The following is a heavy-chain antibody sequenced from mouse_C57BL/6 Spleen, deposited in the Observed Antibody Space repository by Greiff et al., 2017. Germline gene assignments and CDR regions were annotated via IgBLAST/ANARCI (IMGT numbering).Heavy chain of an antibody. CDR3: ARETVVPYWYFDV. J-gene: IGHJ1*03. D-gene: IGHD1-1*01. Sequence: DVTLVESGGGLVKPGGSLKLSCAASGFTFSSHAMSWVRQTPEKRLEWVATISDGGSYTYYPDNVKGRFTISRDKAKDNLYLQMSHLKSEDTAMYYCARETVVPYWYFDVWGTGTTVTVS. V-gene: IGHV5-4*01. CDR1: GFTFSSHA. CDR2: ISDGGSYT.